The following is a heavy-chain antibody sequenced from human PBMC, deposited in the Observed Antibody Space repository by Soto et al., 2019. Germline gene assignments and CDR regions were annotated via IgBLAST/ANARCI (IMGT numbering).Heavy chain of an antibody. V-gene: IGHV3-13*01. D-gene: IGHD3-10*01. J-gene: IGHJ4*02. CDR3: ARAFFSGYYGSGSHPFFDY. Sequence: EVQLVESGGGLVQPGGSLRLSCAASGFTFRSYDMHWVRQATGKGLEWVSAIGTAGDTYYPGSVKGRFTISRENAKNSLYLQMNSLRAGDTAVYYCARAFFSGYYGSGSHPFFDYWGQGTLVTVSS. CDR1: GFTFRSYD. CDR2: IGTAGDT.